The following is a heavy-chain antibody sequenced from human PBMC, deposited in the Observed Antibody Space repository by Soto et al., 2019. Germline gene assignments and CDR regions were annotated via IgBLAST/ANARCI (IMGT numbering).Heavy chain of an antibody. Sequence: EVQLLESGGGLVQPGGSLRLSCAASGFTFSSYTMSWVRQAPGNGLEWVSAISDSGGSTYYADSVKGRFTISRDNSKHTLFLQVNSLRAEDTAVYYCAKGLGDYYYMDVWGKGTTVTVSS. J-gene: IGHJ6*03. CDR1: GFTFSSYT. CDR3: AKGLGDYYYMDV. CDR2: ISDSGGST. V-gene: IGHV3-23*01.